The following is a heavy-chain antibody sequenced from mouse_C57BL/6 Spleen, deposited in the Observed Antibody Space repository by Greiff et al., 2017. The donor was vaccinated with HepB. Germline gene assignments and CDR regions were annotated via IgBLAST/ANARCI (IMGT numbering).Heavy chain of an antibody. CDR1: GYTFTSYW. CDR3: ARARYYEGYFDY. J-gene: IGHJ2*01. Sequence: QVQLQQPGAELVKPGASVKMSCKASGYTFTSYWITWVKQRPGQGLEWIGDIYPGSGSTNYNEKFKSKATLTVDTSSSTAYMQLSSLTSEDAAVYYCARARYYEGYFDYWGQGTTLTVAS. CDR2: IYPGSGST. V-gene: IGHV1-55*01. D-gene: IGHD1-1*01.